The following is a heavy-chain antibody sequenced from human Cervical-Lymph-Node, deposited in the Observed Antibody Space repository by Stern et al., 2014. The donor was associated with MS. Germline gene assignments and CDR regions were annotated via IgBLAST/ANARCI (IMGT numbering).Heavy chain of an antibody. V-gene: IGHV4-61*02. CDR3: ATTRWDLFTWNWFDP. CDR2: INASGST. Sequence: VQLVESGPGLVKPSQTLSLTCTVSGGSIRSSGYYWSWIRQPAAKGLAWIGGINASGSTYYNPSLKRRVPISMEPAQNPVFSKRPPVTAADTAVYYCATTRWDLFTWNWFDPWGQGTLVTVSS. J-gene: IGHJ5*02. D-gene: IGHD1-26*01. CDR1: GGSIRSSGYY.